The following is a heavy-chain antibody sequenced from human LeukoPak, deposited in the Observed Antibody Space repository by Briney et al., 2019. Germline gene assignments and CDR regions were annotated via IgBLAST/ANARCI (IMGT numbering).Heavy chain of an antibody. J-gene: IGHJ4*02. CDR1: GGSISSYY. Sequence: SETLSLTCTVSGGSISSYYWSWIRQPPGKGLEWIGYIYYSGSTNYNPSLKSRVTISVDTSKNQFSLKLSSVTAADTAVYYCARAAAGTTGYYFDYWGQGTLVTVSS. CDR3: ARAAAGTTGYYFDY. D-gene: IGHD1-1*01. V-gene: IGHV4-59*01. CDR2: IYYSGST.